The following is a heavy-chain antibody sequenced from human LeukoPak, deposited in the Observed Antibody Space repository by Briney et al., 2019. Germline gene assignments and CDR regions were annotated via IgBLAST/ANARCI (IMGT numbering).Heavy chain of an antibody. Sequence: SETLSLTCTVSGGSISTYYWSWIRQPPGKGMEWTAYIDNSGSTNYNPSLKSRVTISVDTSKNQFSLKLSSVTAADTAEYYCARGEVGATRYHFDYWGQGTLVTVSS. CDR1: GGSISTYY. CDR3: ARGEVGATRYHFDY. CDR2: IDNSGST. V-gene: IGHV4-59*01. D-gene: IGHD1-26*01. J-gene: IGHJ4*02.